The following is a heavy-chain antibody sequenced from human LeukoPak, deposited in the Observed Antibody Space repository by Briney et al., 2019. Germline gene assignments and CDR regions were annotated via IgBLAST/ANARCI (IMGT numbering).Heavy chain of an antibody. CDR1: GFTFSSHG. CDR3: AKGGYSSSWYYFDY. CDR2: IRYDGSNR. V-gene: IGHV3-30*02. J-gene: IGHJ4*02. D-gene: IGHD6-13*01. Sequence: GGSLRLSCAASGFTFSSHGMHWVRQAPGKGLEWVAFIRYDGSNRYYADSVKGRFTISRDNSKNTLYLQMNSLRAEDTAVYYCAKGGYSSSWYYFDYWGQGTLVTVSS.